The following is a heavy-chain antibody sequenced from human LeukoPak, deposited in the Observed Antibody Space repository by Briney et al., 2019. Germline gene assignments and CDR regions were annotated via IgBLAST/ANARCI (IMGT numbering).Heavy chain of an antibody. Sequence: GGSLRLSCAVSGFTVSSNYFSWVRQAPGQGLEGVANIKQDGSEKYYVDSVKGRFTISRDNAKNSLYLQMNSLRVEDTAVYYCASSSWYVRYYYMDVWGKGTTVTVSS. CDR3: ASSSWYVRYYYMDV. CDR1: GFTVSSNY. D-gene: IGHD6-13*01. CDR2: IKQDGSEK. J-gene: IGHJ6*03. V-gene: IGHV3-7*01.